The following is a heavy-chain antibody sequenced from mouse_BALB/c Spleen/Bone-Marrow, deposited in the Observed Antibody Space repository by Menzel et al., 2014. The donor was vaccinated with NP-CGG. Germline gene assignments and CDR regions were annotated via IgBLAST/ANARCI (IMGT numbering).Heavy chain of an antibody. CDR3: ARDYYGSSYFDF. J-gene: IGHJ2*01. CDR2: ITYSGST. D-gene: IGHD1-1*01. Sequence: VQLKESGPGLVKPSQSLSLTCTVTGSSITSDYAWNWIRQFPGTKLEWMGYITYSGSTSYNPSLKSRISITRDTSKNQFFLHLNPVTAEDTATYFCARDYYGSSYFDFWGQGTTLTVSS. V-gene: IGHV3-2*02. CDR1: GSSITSDYA.